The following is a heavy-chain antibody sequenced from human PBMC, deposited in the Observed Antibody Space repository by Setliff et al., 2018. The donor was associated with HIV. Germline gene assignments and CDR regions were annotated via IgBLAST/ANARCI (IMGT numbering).Heavy chain of an antibody. CDR1: GGTFSSYA. J-gene: IGHJ3*02. Sequence: SVKVSCKASGGTFSSYAISWVRQAPGQGLEWMGGIIPIFGTANYAQKFQSRVTITTDESTSTAYMELSSLRSEDTAVYYCASAYCGGDCYSVGDAFDIWGQGTMVTVSS. V-gene: IGHV1-69*05. D-gene: IGHD2-21*02. CDR2: IIPIFGTA. CDR3: ASAYCGGDCYSVGDAFDI.